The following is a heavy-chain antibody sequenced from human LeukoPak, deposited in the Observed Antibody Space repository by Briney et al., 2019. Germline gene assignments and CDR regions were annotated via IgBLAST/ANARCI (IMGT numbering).Heavy chain of an antibody. J-gene: IGHJ4*02. CDR3: ARGLARRRLDH. Sequence: PGGSLRLSCAASGFTVSSNYMSWVRQAPGKGLEWVSVIYSGGTTDYVDSVKGRFTISRDNSKNTVYLQMNSLRAEDTAVYYCARGLARRRLDHWRQGTLVTVSS. CDR2: IYSGGTT. D-gene: IGHD6-19*01. CDR1: GFTVSSNY. V-gene: IGHV3-53*01.